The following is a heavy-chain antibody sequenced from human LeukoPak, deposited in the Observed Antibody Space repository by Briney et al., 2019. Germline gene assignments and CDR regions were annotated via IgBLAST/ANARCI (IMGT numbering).Heavy chain of an antibody. D-gene: IGHD2-21*01. CDR3: ASGGDPTYYYYYGMDV. Sequence: GGSLRLSCAASGFTFSSYWMSWVRQAPGKGLEWVANIKQDGSEKYYVDSVKGRFTISRDNAKNSLYLQMNSLRAEDTAVYYCASGGDPTYYYYYGMDVWGKGTTVTVSS. V-gene: IGHV3-7*03. J-gene: IGHJ6*04. CDR2: IKQDGSEK. CDR1: GFTFSSYW.